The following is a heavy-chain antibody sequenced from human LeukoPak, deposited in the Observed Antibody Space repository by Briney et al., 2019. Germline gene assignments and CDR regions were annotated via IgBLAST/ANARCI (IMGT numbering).Heavy chain of an antibody. J-gene: IGHJ5*02. CDR2: INHSGTT. Sequence: PSGTLSLTCAVYGGSFSDYYWSWIRQPPAKGLEWIGEINHSGTTNYNPSLKSRVTISVDTSKNQFSLRLNSVTAADTAVYYCARRLTQYDCFDPWGQGILVTVSS. CDR1: GGSFSDYY. CDR3: ARRLTQYDCFDP. D-gene: IGHD2-2*01. V-gene: IGHV4-34*01.